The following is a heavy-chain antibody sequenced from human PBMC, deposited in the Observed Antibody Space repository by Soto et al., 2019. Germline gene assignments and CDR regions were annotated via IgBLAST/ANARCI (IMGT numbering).Heavy chain of an antibody. J-gene: IGHJ6*02. CDR3: PRDHLGTSMDV. CDR1: GFTFSSYW. Sequence: EVQLVESGGGLVQPGGSLRLSCAASGFTFSSYWMSWVHQAPGKGLERVANIKQDGSEKYYVDSVKGRFTISRDNAKNSLYLQTSGLRAEDTAVYNCPRDHLGTSMDVWGQGTTVTVSS. D-gene: IGHD1-1*01. V-gene: IGHV3-7*01. CDR2: IKQDGSEK.